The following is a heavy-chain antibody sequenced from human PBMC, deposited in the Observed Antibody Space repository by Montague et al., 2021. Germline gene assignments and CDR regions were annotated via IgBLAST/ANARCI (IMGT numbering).Heavy chain of an antibody. J-gene: IGHJ4*02. V-gene: IGHV4-61*01. Sequence: SETLSLTCSVSGDSVRCGIYHWGWIRQSPGKGLEWIGYICDGGSASYKTSLGSRATMSLDTSSNQFSLNLRSVTAADTAVYYCVAYYYGGGGRGSRGQETLFTGS. CDR3: VAYYYGGGGRGS. D-gene: IGHD3-22*01. CDR2: ICDGGSA. CDR1: GDSVRCGIYH.